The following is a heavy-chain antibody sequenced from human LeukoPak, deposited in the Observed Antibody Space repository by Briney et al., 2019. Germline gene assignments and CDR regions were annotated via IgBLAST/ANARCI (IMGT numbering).Heavy chain of an antibody. CDR3: TTMRELEFEGYYFDS. Sequence: GESLKISCQGSGYSITTYWIGWVRQKPGKGLEWLGSIYPGDSDTTYNPSFQGQVTISVDKSISTAYLQWSSLRASDTAMYYCTTMRELEFEGYYFDSWGQGTLVTVSS. CDR1: GYSITTYW. V-gene: IGHV5-51*01. CDR2: IYPGDSDT. J-gene: IGHJ4*02. D-gene: IGHD1-1*01.